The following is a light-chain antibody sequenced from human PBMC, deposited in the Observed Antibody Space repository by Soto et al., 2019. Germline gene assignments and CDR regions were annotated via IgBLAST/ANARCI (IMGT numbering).Light chain of an antibody. V-gene: IGKV1-39*01. CDR2: AAS. Sequence: DIQMTQSPSSLSASVGDRVTITCRASQSISSYLNWYQQKPGKAPKLLFYAASSLQSGVPSMFSGSGSGTDFTLTISSLQPEDFATYYCQQSYSTLGTFGQGTKFEIK. J-gene: IGKJ1*01. CDR3: QQSYSTLGT. CDR1: QSISSY.